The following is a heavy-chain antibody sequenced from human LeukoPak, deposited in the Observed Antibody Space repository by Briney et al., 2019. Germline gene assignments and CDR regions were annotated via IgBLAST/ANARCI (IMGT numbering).Heavy chain of an antibody. V-gene: IGHV1-69*05. Sequence: SVKVSCKASGGTFSSYAISWVRQAPGQGLEWMGGIIPIFGTANYAQKFQGRVTITTDESTSTAYMELSSLRSEDTAVYYCARSTPRSSGWYNYFDYWGQGTLVTVSS. CDR1: GGTFSSYA. J-gene: IGHJ4*02. D-gene: IGHD6-19*01. CDR2: IIPIFGTA. CDR3: ARSTPRSSGWYNYFDY.